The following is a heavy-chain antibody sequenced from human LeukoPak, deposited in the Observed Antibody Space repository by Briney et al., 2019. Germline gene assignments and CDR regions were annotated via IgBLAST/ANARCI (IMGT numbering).Heavy chain of an antibody. CDR2: ISGSGGST. J-gene: IGHJ4*02. Sequence: GGSLRLSCAASGFTFSSYAMSWVRQAPGKGLEWVSGISGSGGSTYYADSVKGRFTISRDNSKNTLYLEMNSLRAEDTAVYYCAKVGITTSRGVRPYYFDYWGQGTLVTVSS. CDR1: GFTFSSYA. D-gene: IGHD3-16*01. CDR3: AKVGITTSRGVRPYYFDY. V-gene: IGHV3-23*01.